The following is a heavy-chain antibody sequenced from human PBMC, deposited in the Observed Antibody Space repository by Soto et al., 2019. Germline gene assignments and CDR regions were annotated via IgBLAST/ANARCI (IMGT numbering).Heavy chain of an antibody. CDR1: GFSLTTSGVG. Sequence: SGPTLVNPTQTLTLTCTFSGFSLTTSGVGVGWNRQPPGKALEWLAVAYWDDAKQFSPSLRNRLTITKDSSKNQVVLTMTNMGPMDTGTYYCARKGPEDWPLDYWGQGTLVTVSS. D-gene: IGHD3-9*01. V-gene: IGHV2-5*02. J-gene: IGHJ4*02. CDR3: ARKGPEDWPLDY. CDR2: AYWDDAK.